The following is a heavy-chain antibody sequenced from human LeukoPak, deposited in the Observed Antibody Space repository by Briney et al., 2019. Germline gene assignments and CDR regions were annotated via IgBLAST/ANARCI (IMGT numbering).Heavy chain of an antibody. CDR3: ARLQSGLGYFDS. V-gene: IGHV4-4*07. Sequence: PSATLSLTCTVSGGSLSTYHWIWIRQPAGKGLEWIGRIYPSGITNYNPSLKSRVTMSVDTSKNQFSLRLTSVTAADTAVYYCARLQSGLGYFDSWGQGILVTVSS. CDR2: IYPSGIT. CDR1: GGSLSTYH. J-gene: IGHJ4*02.